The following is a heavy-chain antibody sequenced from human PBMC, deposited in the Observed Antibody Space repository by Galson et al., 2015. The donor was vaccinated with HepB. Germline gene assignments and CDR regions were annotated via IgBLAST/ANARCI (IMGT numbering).Heavy chain of an antibody. CDR2: IKQDGSQK. V-gene: IGHV3-7*03. D-gene: IGHD5-12*01. J-gene: IGHJ4*02. Sequence: SLRLSCAASGLTFTTSWMGWVRQAPGKGLEWVATIKQDGSQKFYVDSVKGRFTISRDNAKDSVSLQMSSLRAADTAVYYCARTNNEWLRAYTYTYPKFVSFDYWGQGILVTVSS. CDR3: ARTNNEWLRAYTYTYPKFVSFDY. CDR1: GLTFTTSW.